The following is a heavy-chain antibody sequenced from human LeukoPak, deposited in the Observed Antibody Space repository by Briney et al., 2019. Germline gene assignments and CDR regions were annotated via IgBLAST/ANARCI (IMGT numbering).Heavy chain of an antibody. CDR3: ARGSGSYYIGGDY. CDR2: INAGNGNT. CDR1: GYTFTSYT. Sequence: ASVKVSCKASGYTFTSYTMHWVRQAPGQRLEWMGWINAGNGNTEYSQKFQGRITITRDTSASTSYVELSSLRSEDTAVYYCARGSGSYYIGGDYWGQGTLVTVSS. J-gene: IGHJ4*02. D-gene: IGHD3-10*01. V-gene: IGHV1-3*01.